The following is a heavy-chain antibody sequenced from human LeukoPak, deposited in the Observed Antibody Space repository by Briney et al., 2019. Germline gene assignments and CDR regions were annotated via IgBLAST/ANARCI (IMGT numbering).Heavy chain of an antibody. V-gene: IGHV3-7*01. CDR2: IKEDGSEK. CDR1: GFTLSSYW. CDR3: ARDAY. Sequence: GGSLRLSCAAPGFTLSSYWMSWVRQAPGKGLEWVANIKEDGSEKYCVDSVKGRFTISRDNAKNSLYLQMNSLRAEDTAVYYCARDAYWGQGTLVTVSS. J-gene: IGHJ4*02.